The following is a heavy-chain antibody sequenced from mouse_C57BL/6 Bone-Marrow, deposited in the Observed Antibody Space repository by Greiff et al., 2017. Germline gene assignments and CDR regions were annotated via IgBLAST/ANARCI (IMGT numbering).Heavy chain of an antibody. V-gene: IGHV1-42*01. CDR3: ARNYYCGSSYGRYGMDY. CDR2: INPSTSGT. Sequence: EVQLKQPGPELVKPGASVKISCKASGYSFTSYYMNWVKQSPEKSLEWIGEINPSTSGTNYNQQFKAKATLTVDKSSSTAYMQLKSLTSEDSAVYYCARNYYCGSSYGRYGMDYWGQGASVTVS. J-gene: IGHJ4*01. D-gene: IGHD1-1*01. CDR1: GYSFTSYY.